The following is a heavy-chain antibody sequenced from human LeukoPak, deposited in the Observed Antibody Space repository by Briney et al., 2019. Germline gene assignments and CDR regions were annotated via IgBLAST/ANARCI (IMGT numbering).Heavy chain of an antibody. J-gene: IGHJ5*02. D-gene: IGHD3-22*01. Sequence: GGSLRLSCAASGFTFSSYAMSWVRQAPGKGLEWVSAISGSGGSTYYADSVKGRFTISRDNAKNSLYLQMNSLRAEDTAVYYCAREGDYYDSSGENWFDPWGQGTLVTVSS. CDR3: AREGDYYDSSGENWFDP. CDR2: ISGSGGST. CDR1: GFTFSSYA. V-gene: IGHV3-23*01.